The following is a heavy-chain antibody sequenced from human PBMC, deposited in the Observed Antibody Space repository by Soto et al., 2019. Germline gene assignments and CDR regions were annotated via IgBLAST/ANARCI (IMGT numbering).Heavy chain of an antibody. V-gene: IGHV4-59*08. CDR1: GGSISSYY. CDR2: VYYSGST. Sequence: SETLSLTCTVSGGSISSYYWSWIRQPPGERLEWIGYVYYSGSTNYNPSLKSRVTISVDTSKNQFSLKLNSVTAADTAVYYCARINGDMYYYYYMAVWGKGTTVPVSS. J-gene: IGHJ6*03. CDR3: ARINGDMYYYYYMAV. D-gene: IGHD4-17*01.